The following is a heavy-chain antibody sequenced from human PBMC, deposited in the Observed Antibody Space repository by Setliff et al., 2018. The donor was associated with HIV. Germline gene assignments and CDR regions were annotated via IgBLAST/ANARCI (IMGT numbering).Heavy chain of an antibody. D-gene: IGHD1-7*01. J-gene: IGHJ6*03. CDR1: ADSLAGYY. Sequence: PSETLSLTCTVSADSLAGYYWAWIRQPAGKGLEWIGRIQISGSTYSNPSLMSRVTMSLDASKNQFSLRLISVTPADTGVYYCARVNGIELSVHYYFMDVWGKGTTVTVSS. CDR2: IQISGST. CDR3: ARVNGIELSVHYYFMDV. V-gene: IGHV4-4*07.